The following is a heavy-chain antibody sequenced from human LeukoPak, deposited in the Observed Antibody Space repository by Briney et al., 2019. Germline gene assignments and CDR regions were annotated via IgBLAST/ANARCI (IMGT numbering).Heavy chain of an antibody. CDR1: GFTVSSNY. J-gene: IGHJ4*02. Sequence: GGSLRLSCAASGFTVSSNYMSWVRQAPGKGLEWVTVIYSGGSTYYADSVKGRFTISRDNSKNTLYLQMNSLRAEDTAVYYCARDPGDYYFDYWGQGTLVTVSS. CDR2: IYSGGST. D-gene: IGHD4-17*01. CDR3: ARDPGDYYFDY. V-gene: IGHV3-66*01.